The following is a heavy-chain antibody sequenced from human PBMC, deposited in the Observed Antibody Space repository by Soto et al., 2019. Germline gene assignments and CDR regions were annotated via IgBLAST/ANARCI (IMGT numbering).Heavy chain of an antibody. CDR2: MFYSGTT. J-gene: IGHJ4*02. CDR3: ASWNDGSAGH. CDR1: GGSISSYY. V-gene: IGHV4-59*01. D-gene: IGHD1-1*01. Sequence: SETLSLTCPVSGGSISSYYWSWIRQPPGKGLELIAFMFYSGTTNYNPSLERRVTMSVDTPKSQFSLRLSSVTAADTAVYYCASWNDGSAGHWGQGTLVTVSS.